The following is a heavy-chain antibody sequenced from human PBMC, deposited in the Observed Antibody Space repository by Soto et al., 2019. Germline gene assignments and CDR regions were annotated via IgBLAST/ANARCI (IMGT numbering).Heavy chain of an antibody. J-gene: IGHJ6*03. Sequence: GRLMRLPKGAAGFSLRGYAMDWVRQAPGKGLEYVSGISSNGVGTYYANSVQGRFTISRDNSKNTVYLQMGSQRPEDMAVYYCARRARPDFYYMDVWGKGTTVTVSS. V-gene: IGHV3-64*01. D-gene: IGHD6-6*01. CDR3: ARRARPDFYYMDV. CDR1: GFSLRGYA. CDR2: ISSNGVGT.